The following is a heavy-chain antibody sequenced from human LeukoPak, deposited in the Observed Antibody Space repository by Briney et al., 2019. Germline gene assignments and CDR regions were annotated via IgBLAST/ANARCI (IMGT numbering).Heavy chain of an antibody. CDR3: TRQQHETNDY. J-gene: IGHJ4*02. V-gene: IGHV3-73*01. D-gene: IGHD6-13*01. CDR2: IRSKANSYAT. Sequence: GGSLRLSCAASGFTFCGSAMHWVRQASGKGLEWVGRIRSKANSYATAYAASVKGRFTISRDDSKNTAYLQMNSLKTEDTAVYYCTRQQHETNDYWGQGTLVTVSS. CDR1: GFTFCGSA.